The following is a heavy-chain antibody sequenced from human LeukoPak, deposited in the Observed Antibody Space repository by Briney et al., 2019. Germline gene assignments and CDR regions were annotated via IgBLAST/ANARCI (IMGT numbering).Heavy chain of an antibody. V-gene: IGHV3-7*01. J-gene: IGHJ6*02. D-gene: IGHD6-19*01. CDR2: IKQDGSEK. Sequence: GGSLRLSCAASGFTFSSYWMSWVRQAPGKGLEWVADIKQDGSEKYYVDSVKGRFTISRDNAKNSLYLQMNSLRAEDTAVYYCARDQYGSGWYGDYYYYGMDVWGQGTTVTVSS. CDR3: ARDQYGSGWYGDYYYYGMDV. CDR1: GFTFSSYW.